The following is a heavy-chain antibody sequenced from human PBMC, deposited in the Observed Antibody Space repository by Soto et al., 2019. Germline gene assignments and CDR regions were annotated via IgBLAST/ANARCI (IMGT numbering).Heavy chain of an antibody. CDR3: AKDRSQIFPYYFDY. V-gene: IGHV3-30*18. D-gene: IGHD6-13*01. CDR1: GFTFSSYG. Sequence: VGSLRLSCAASGFTFSSYGMHWVRQAPGKGLEWVAVISYDGSNKYYADSVKGRFTISRDNSKNTLYLQMNSLRAEDTAVYYCAKDRSQIFPYYFDYWGQGTLVTVSS. J-gene: IGHJ4*02. CDR2: ISYDGSNK.